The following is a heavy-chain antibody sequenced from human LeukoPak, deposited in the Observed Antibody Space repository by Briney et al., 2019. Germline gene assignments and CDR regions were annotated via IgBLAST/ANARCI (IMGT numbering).Heavy chain of an antibody. CDR3: ARGSYGSGSYRYYYGMDV. Sequence: GGSLRLSCAASGFTVSSNYMSWVRQAPGKGLEWVSVIYSGGSTYYADSVKGRFTISRDNSKNTLYLQMNSPRAEDTAVYYCARGSYGSGSYRYYYGMDVWGQGTTVTVSS. CDR2: IYSGGST. CDR1: GFTVSSNY. D-gene: IGHD3-10*01. J-gene: IGHJ6*02. V-gene: IGHV3-53*01.